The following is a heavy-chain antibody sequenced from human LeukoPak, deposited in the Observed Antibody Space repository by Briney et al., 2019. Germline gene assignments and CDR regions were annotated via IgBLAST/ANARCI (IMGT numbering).Heavy chain of an antibody. CDR3: ARDRVLKAFDI. Sequence: SVTVSCKASGGTFSSYAISWVRQAPGQGLEWMGGIIPIFGTANYAQKFQGRVTITTDESTSIAYMELSSLRSEDTAVYYCARDRVLKAFDIWGQGTMVTVSS. J-gene: IGHJ3*02. V-gene: IGHV1-69*05. D-gene: IGHD2-8*01. CDR1: GGTFSSYA. CDR2: IIPIFGTA.